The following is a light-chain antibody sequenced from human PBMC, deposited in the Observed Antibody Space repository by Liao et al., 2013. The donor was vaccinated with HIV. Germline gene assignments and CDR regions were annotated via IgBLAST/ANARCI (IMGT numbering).Light chain of an antibody. J-gene: IGLJ3*02. Sequence: SYVLTQPPSVSVAPGKTARITCGGDDFGTKRVHWYQQKPGQAPVLLIYHASDRPSGIPERFSGSNSGNTATTATLTISRVEAGDEADYYCQVWDSSSDHWVFGGGTKLTVL. V-gene: IGLV3-21*04. CDR1: DFGTKR. CDR2: HAS. CDR3: QVWDSSSDHWV.